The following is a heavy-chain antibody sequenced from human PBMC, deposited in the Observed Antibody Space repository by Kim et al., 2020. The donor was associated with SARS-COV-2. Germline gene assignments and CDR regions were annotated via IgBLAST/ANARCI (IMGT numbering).Heavy chain of an antibody. V-gene: IGHV3-11*01. CDR2: ISSSGSTI. J-gene: IGHJ6*02. CDR1: GFTFSDYY. Sequence: GGSLRLSCAASGFTFSDYYMSWIRQAPGKGLEWVSYISSSGSTIYYADSVKGRFTISRDNAKNSLYLQMNSLRAENTAVYYCARDPGVATLSTGYGMDVWGQGTTVTVSS. CDR3: ARDPGVATLSTGYGMDV. D-gene: IGHD5-12*01.